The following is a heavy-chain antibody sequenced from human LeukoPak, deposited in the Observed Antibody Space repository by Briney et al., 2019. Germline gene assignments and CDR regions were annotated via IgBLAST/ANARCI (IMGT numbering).Heavy chain of an antibody. CDR2: IKQDGSEK. CDR3: ARDLCRISCSSSWWVY. J-gene: IGHJ4*02. CDR1: GFTFSSYW. Sequence: GGSLRLSCAASGFTFSSYWMSWVRQAPGKGLEWVANIKQDGSEKYYVDSVKGRFTISRDNAKNSLYLQMNSLRAEDTAVYYCARDLCRISCSSSWWVYWGQGTLVTVSS. V-gene: IGHV3-7*01. D-gene: IGHD6-13*01.